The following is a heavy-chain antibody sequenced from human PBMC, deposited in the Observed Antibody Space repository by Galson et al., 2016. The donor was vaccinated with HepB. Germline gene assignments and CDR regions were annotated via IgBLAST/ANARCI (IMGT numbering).Heavy chain of an antibody. CDR3: ARDRGRFLGWFDT. CDR1: GDSISSSNW. CDR2: IYHSGST. J-gene: IGHJ5*02. D-gene: IGHD3-10*01. V-gene: IGHV4-4*02. Sequence: SETLSLTCAVSGDSISSSNWWSWVRQPPGKGLEWIGEIYHSGSTNYNPSLKSRVTMSVDKSRNQFSLSLKSVTAADTAVYYCARDRGRFLGWFDTWGQGTLVSVSA.